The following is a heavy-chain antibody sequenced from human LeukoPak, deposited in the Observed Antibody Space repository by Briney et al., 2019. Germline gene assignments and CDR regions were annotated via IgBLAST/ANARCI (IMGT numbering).Heavy chain of an antibody. CDR2: ISGSGGST. CDR3: AKRRYSGLDDY. J-gene: IGHJ4*02. Sequence: GGSLRLSCAASGFTFSTYWMSWVRQAPGKGLEWVSAISGSGGSTYYADSVKGRFTISRDNSKNTLYLQMNSLRAEDTAVYYCAKRRYSGLDDYWGQGTLVTVSS. CDR1: GFTFSTYW. V-gene: IGHV3-23*01. D-gene: IGHD5-12*01.